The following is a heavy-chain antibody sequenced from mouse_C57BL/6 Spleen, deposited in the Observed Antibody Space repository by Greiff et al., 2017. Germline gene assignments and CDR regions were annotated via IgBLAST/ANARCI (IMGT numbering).Heavy chain of an antibody. CDR3: ARGVRDYFDY. CDR1: GYTFTDYY. Sequence: VQLQQSGAELVRPGASVKLSCKASGYTFTDYYINWVKQRPGQGLEWIARIYPGSGNTYYNEKFKGKATLTAEKSSSTAYMQLSSLTSEDSAVYFCARGVRDYFDYGGQGTTLTVAS. J-gene: IGHJ2*01. V-gene: IGHV1-76*01. D-gene: IGHD3-2*02. CDR2: IYPGSGNT.